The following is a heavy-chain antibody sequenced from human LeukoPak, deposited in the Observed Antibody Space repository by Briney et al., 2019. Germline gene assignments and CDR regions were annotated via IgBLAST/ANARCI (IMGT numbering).Heavy chain of an antibody. CDR3: ARSPQPVAGTIYNWFDP. V-gene: IGHV1-69*06. CDR2: IIPIFGTA. J-gene: IGHJ5*02. CDR1: GGTFSSYA. D-gene: IGHD6-13*01. Sequence: GASVKVSCKASGGTFSSYAISWVRQAPGQGLEWMGGIIPIFGTANYAQKFQGRVTITADKSTSTAYMELSSLRSEDTAVYYCARSPQPVAGTIYNWFDPWGQGTLVTVSS.